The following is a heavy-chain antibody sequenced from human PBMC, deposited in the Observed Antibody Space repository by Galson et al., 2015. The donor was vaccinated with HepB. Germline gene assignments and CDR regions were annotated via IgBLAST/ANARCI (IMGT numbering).Heavy chain of an antibody. CDR2: IYHSGST. CDR3: ARGFGGEYYDILTGYPLYYGMDV. V-gene: IGHV4-4*02. D-gene: IGHD3-9*01. J-gene: IGHJ6*02. Sequence: ETLSLTCAVSGGSISSINWWSWVRQPPGKGLEWIGEIYHSGSTNYSPSLKSRVTISVDKPKNQFSLKLTSVTAADTAVYYCARGFGGEYYDILTGYPLYYGMDVWGQGTTVTVSS. CDR1: GGSISSINW.